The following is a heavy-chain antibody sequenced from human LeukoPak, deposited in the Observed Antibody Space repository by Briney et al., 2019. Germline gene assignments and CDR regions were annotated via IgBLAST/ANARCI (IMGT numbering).Heavy chain of an antibody. Sequence: PSETLSLTCTVSGYSISSGYYWGWIRQPPGKGLEWIGSIYHSGSTYYNPSLKSRVTISVDTSKNQFSLKLSSVTAADTAVYYCARGCKRGYSYAVGYWGQGTLVTVSS. J-gene: IGHJ4*02. CDR2: IYHSGST. CDR3: ARGCKRGYSYAVGY. V-gene: IGHV4-38-2*02. D-gene: IGHD5-18*01. CDR1: GYSISSGYY.